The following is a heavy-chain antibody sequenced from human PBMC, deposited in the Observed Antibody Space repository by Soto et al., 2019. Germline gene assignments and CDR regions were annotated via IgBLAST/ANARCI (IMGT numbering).Heavy chain of an antibody. CDR2: IYSGGST. D-gene: IGHD5-12*01. V-gene: IGHV3-66*01. CDR1: GFTVSSNY. CDR3: ARDRPNMWLRKGNDAFDI. J-gene: IGHJ3*02. Sequence: PGGSLRLSCAASGFTVSSNYMSWVRQAPGKGLEWVSVIYSGGSTYYADSVKGRFTISRDNSKNTLYLQMNSLRAEDTAVYYCARDRPNMWLRKGNDAFDIWGQGTMVTVSS.